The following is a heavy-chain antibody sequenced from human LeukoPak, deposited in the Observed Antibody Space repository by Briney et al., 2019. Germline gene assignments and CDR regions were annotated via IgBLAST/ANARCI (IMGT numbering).Heavy chain of an antibody. J-gene: IGHJ4*02. CDR3: ARVRVAAGSFDY. CDR2: IYYSGST. V-gene: IGHV4-39*07. CDR1: GGSITSSSYY. Sequence: SETLSLTCTVSGGSITSSSYYGGWLRQPPGTGREWGGSIYYSGSTYYNPSLKSRITISIDTSKNQFSLKLSAVTAADTAVYYCARVRVAAGSFDYWGQGTLVTVSS. D-gene: IGHD6-13*01.